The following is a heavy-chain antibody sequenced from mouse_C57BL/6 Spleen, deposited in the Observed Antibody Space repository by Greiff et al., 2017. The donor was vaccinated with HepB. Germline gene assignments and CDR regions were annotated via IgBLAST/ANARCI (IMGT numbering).Heavy chain of an antibody. CDR3: TRYSYLYFDY. Sequence: QVQLQQSGAELVRPGASVTLSCKASGYTFTDYEMHWVKQTPVHGLEWIGAIDPETGGTAYNQKFKGKAILTADKSSSTAYMELRSLTSEDAAVYYCTRYSYLYFDYWGQGTTLTVSS. V-gene: IGHV1-15*01. J-gene: IGHJ2*01. CDR1: GYTFTDYE. D-gene: IGHD1-1*01. CDR2: IDPETGGT.